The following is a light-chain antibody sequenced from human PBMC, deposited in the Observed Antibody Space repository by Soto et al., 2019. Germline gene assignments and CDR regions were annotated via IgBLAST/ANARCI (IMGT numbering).Light chain of an antibody. CDR3: TSWTTSTTMK. CDR2: DVN. Sequence: QSVLTQPASVSGSPGQSITISCTGTSSDVGAYNYVSWYQQHPGKAPKLMIYDVNIRPSGVSNRFSGSKSGNTASLTISGLQAEDETDYYCTSWTTSTTMKFGGGTKVXXL. J-gene: IGLJ2*01. V-gene: IGLV2-14*01. CDR1: SSDVGAYNY.